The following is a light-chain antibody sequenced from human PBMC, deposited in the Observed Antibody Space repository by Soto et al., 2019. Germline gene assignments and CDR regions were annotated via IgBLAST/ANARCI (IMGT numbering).Light chain of an antibody. CDR2: DVS. J-gene: IGKJ1*01. V-gene: IGKV3-11*01. CDR1: QNISSY. CDR3: QQRSNWPRT. Sequence: IVLTQSPATLSLSPGERATLSCRASQNISSYLIWYQQKPGQAPRPLMYDVSNRATGIPARFSGSGSGTDFTLTISSLEPEDLAVYYCQQRSNWPRTFGQGTKVDIK.